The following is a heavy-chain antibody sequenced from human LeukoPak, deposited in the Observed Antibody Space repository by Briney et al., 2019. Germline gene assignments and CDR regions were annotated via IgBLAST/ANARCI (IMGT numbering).Heavy chain of an antibody. D-gene: IGHD2-15*01. Sequence: ASVKVSCKASGYTFTSYYMHWVRQATGQGLEWMGIINPSGGSTSYAQKFQGRVTMTRDMSTSTVYMELSSLRSEDTAVYYCAVHCGGGGCYTDYGGQGTLVTVSS. CDR2: INPSGGST. CDR1: GYTFTSYY. CDR3: AVHCGGGGCYTDY. J-gene: IGHJ4*02. V-gene: IGHV1-46*01.